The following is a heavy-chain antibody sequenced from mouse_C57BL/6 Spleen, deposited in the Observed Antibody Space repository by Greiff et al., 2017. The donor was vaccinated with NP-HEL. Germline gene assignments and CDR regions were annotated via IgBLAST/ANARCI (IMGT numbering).Heavy chain of an antibody. V-gene: IGHV1-15*01. Sequence: VQLQQSGAELVRPGASVTLSCKASGYTFTDYEMHWVKQTPVHGLEWIGAIDPETGGTAYNQKFKGKAILTADKSSSTAYMELRSLTSEDSAVYYCTRVGEGYGSDYWGQGTTLTVSS. CDR1: GYTFTDYE. D-gene: IGHD1-1*01. CDR3: TRVGEGYGSDY. J-gene: IGHJ2*01. CDR2: IDPETGGT.